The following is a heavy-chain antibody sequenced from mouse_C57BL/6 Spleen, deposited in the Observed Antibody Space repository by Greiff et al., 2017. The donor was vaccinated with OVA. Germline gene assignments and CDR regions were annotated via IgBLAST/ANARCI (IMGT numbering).Heavy chain of an antibody. D-gene: IGHD1-1*01. Sequence: VQLQQPGAELVKPGASVKLSCKASGYTFTSYWMQWVKQRPGQGLEWIGEIDPSDSYTNYNQKFKGKATLTVDTSSSTAYMQLSSLTSEDSAVYYCARGGTTVPHYFDYWGQGTTLTVSS. CDR3: ARGGTTVPHYFDY. CDR1: GYTFTSYW. V-gene: IGHV1-50*01. CDR2: IDPSDSYT. J-gene: IGHJ2*01.